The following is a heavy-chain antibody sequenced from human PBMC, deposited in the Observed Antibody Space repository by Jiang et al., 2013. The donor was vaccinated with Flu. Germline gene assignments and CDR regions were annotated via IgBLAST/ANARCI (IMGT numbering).Heavy chain of an antibody. D-gene: IGHD6-19*01. CDR3: ARDDGSGWYFDY. Sequence: PGRSLRLSCAASGFTFSSYAMHWVRQAPGKGLEWVAVISYDGSNKYYADSVKGRFTISRDNSKNTLYLQMNSLRAEDTAVYYCARDDGSGWYFDYWGQGTLVTVSS. V-gene: IGHV3-30-3*01. J-gene: IGHJ4*02. CDR1: GFTFSSYA. CDR2: ISYDGSNK.